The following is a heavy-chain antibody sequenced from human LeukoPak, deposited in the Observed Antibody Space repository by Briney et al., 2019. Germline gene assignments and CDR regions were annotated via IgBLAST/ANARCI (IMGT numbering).Heavy chain of an antibody. V-gene: IGHV3-53*01. CDR2: IYTGGDT. CDR1: GFSVSNKY. D-gene: IGHD6-13*01. J-gene: IGHJ4*02. CDR3: ARDPRGGQLTFDY. Sequence: PGESLRLSCAASGFSVSNKYMSWVRQAPGKGLEWVSVIYTGGDTYYADSVRGRFTISRDNSKNTVNLQMNSLRAEDTAVYYCARDPRGGQLTFDYWGQGTLVTVSS.